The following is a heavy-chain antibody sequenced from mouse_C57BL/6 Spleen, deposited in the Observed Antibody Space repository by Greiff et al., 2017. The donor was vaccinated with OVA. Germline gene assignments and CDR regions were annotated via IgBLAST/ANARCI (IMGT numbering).Heavy chain of an antibody. CDR1: GYTFTSYW. D-gene: IGHD2-5*01. J-gene: IGHJ4*01. CDR2: IDPSDSET. Sequence: QVQLQQPGAELVRPGSSVKLSCKASGYTFTSYWMHWVKQRPIQGLEWIGNIDPSDSETHYNQKFKDKATLTVDKSSSTAYMQLSSLTSEDSAVYYCARESNFYYAMDYWGQGTSVTVS. V-gene: IGHV1-52*01. CDR3: ARESNFYYAMDY.